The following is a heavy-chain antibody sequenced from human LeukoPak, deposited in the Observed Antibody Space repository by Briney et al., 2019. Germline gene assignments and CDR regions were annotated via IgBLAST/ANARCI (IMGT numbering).Heavy chain of an antibody. Sequence: GASVKVSCKASGYTFTGYYIHWVRQAPGQGLEWMGWINPNSGGTNNAQKLQGRVTMTRDTSISTAYMELSRLRSDDTAVYYCARADDYYDSSGYYAHWGQGTLVTVSS. CDR3: ARADDYYDSSGYYAH. D-gene: IGHD3-22*01. CDR1: GYTFTGYY. J-gene: IGHJ4*02. CDR2: INPNSGGT. V-gene: IGHV1-2*02.